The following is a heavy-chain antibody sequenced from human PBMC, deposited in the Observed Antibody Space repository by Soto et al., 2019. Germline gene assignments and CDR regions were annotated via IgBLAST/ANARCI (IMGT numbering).Heavy chain of an antibody. CDR2: ISYDGSNK. J-gene: IGHJ4*02. CDR3: AKGITIFGVVTN. CDR1: GFTFSSYG. V-gene: IGHV3-30*18. D-gene: IGHD3-3*01. Sequence: PGGSLRLSCAASGFTFSSYGMHWVRQAPGKGLEWVAVISYDGSNKYYADSVKGRFTISRDNSKNTLYLQMNSLRAEDTAVYYCAKGITIFGVVTNWGQGTLVTVSS.